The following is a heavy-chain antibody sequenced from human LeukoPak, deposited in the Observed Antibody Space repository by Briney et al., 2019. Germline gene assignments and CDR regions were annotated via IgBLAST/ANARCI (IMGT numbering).Heavy chain of an antibody. J-gene: IGHJ5*02. CDR1: GFTFSSYA. V-gene: IGHV3-23*01. CDR3: AKDTYYYGSGSYYNPNWFDP. D-gene: IGHD3-10*01. CDR2: ISGSGGST. Sequence: GGSPRLSCAASGFTFSSYAMSWVRQAPGKGLERVSAISGSGGSTYYADSVKGRFTISRDNSKNTLYLQMNSLRAEDTAVYYCAKDTYYYGSGSYYNPNWFDPWGQGTLVTVSS.